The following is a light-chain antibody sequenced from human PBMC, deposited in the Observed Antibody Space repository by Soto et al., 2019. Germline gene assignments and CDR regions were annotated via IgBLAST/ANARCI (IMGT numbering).Light chain of an antibody. Sequence: QSALTQPPSASGSPGQSVTISCTGTSSDVGGYNSVSWYQQHPGKAPKLMIYEVNKRPSGVPDRVSGSKSGNTASLTVSGLQAEDEAGYYCSSYAGSNNYVVFGGGTKVTVL. CDR3: SSYAGSNNYVV. J-gene: IGLJ2*01. V-gene: IGLV2-8*01. CDR2: EVN. CDR1: SSDVGGYNS.